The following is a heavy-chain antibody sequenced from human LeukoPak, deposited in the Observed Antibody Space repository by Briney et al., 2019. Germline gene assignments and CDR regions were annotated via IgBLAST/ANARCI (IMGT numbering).Heavy chain of an antibody. Sequence: SETLSLTCTVSGSSISSYYWSWIRQPPGKGLEWVGYIYYSGSTNYNPSLKSRLTISVDRPKNQFSLKLSSVTAADPAVYYCASGNYGDYVPGWDYWGQGTLVTVSS. CDR1: GSSISSYY. CDR2: IYYSGST. V-gene: IGHV4-59*08. CDR3: ASGNYGDYVPGWDY. J-gene: IGHJ4*02. D-gene: IGHD4-17*01.